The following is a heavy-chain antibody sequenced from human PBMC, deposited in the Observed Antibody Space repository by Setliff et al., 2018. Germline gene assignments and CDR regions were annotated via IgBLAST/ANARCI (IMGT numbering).Heavy chain of an antibody. Sequence: PGGSLRLSCAASGFTLSTYTLYWFRQAPGKGLEFVSAFSGKGGSTHYADSVKGRFTISRDTSKNTLNLQMASLRAEDTAVYFCARDWSGYDPTGYMDAWGKGTTVTVSS. D-gene: IGHD5-12*01. CDR2: FSGKGGST. CDR3: ARDWSGYDPTGYMDA. V-gene: IGHV3-64*02. J-gene: IGHJ6*04. CDR1: GFTLSTYT.